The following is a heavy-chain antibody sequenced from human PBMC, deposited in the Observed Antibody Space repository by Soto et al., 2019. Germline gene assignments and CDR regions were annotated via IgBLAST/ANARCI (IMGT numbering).Heavy chain of an antibody. Sequence: SPVKVSCKASGYTFTSYVMHWVSKAPGQRLEWMGWINAGNGNTKYSQKFRGRVTITRDTSASTAYMELSSLRSEDTAVYYCARGGCSGGSCYFQHWGQGTLVTVSS. D-gene: IGHD2-15*01. J-gene: IGHJ1*01. CDR3: ARGGCSGGSCYFQH. V-gene: IGHV1-3*01. CDR2: INAGNGNT. CDR1: GYTFTSYV.